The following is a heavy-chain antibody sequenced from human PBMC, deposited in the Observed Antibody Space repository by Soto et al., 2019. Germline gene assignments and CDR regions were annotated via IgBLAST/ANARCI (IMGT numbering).Heavy chain of an antibody. J-gene: IGHJ4*02. Sequence: GASVKLSCTASDYTYTSYGISWVRQANKQGLEWMGWISAYNGNTNYAQKLQGRVTMTTDTSTSTAYMELRSLRSDDTAVYYCARYEILTGPHSPLDYWGQGTLVTVSS. CDR1: DYTYTSYG. V-gene: IGHV1-18*01. CDR2: ISAYNGNT. CDR3: ARYEILTGPHSPLDY. D-gene: IGHD3-9*01.